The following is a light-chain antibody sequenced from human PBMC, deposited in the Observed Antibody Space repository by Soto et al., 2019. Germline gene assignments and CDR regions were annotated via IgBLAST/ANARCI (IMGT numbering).Light chain of an antibody. CDR3: QQYGSSPWT. J-gene: IGKJ1*01. CDR1: QSVSSSY. Sequence: EIVLTQSPGTLSLSPGERATLSCRASQSVSSSYLAWYQQKPGQAPRLLIYGASSRATGIPDRFSGSGSGTDFTLTISRLDPEDVAVDYCQQYGSSPWTFGQGTKGEIK. CDR2: GAS. V-gene: IGKV3-20*01.